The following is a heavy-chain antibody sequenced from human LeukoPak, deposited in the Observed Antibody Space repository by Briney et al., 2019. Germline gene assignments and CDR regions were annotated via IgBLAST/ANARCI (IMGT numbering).Heavy chain of an antibody. V-gene: IGHV3-7*05. CDR1: GFTFSSYW. Sequence: EGSLRLSCVVSGFTFSSYWMNWVRQAPGKGLEWVANIHEDGSDKYYVDSVKGRFIISRDNAKNSLYLQMNSLRAEDTALYYCARTLRLGTPRAFDIWGRGTMVTVSS. D-gene: IGHD1-14*01. J-gene: IGHJ3*02. CDR3: ARTLRLGTPRAFDI. CDR2: IHEDGSDK.